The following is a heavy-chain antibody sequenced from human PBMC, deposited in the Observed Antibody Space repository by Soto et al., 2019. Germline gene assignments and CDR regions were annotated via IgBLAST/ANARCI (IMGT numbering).Heavy chain of an antibody. CDR1: GFTFSSYA. V-gene: IGHV3-23*01. CDR3: AKSEEEVTMIVVVTPSY. J-gene: IGHJ4*02. Sequence: PGGSLRLSCAASGFTFSSYAMSWVRQAPGKGPEWVSAISGSGGSTYYADSVKGRFTISRDNSKNTLYLQMNSLRAEDTAVYYCAKSEEEVTMIVVVTPSYWGQGTLVTVSS. D-gene: IGHD3-22*01. CDR2: ISGSGGST.